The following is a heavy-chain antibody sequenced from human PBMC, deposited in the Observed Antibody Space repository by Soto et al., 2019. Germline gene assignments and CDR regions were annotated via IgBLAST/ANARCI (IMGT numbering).Heavy chain of an antibody. CDR2: VSPDGNQK. Sequence: PGGSLRLSCVASGFTLNKFPTHWVRQAPGKGLEWVAIVSPDGNQKSYADSVQGRFSISRDNSKKTVYLQMNDLRREDTALYYCASQKQRLLGGVSSYWDHWGLGTLVTVSS. D-gene: IGHD3-16*01. J-gene: IGHJ4*02. CDR1: GFTLNKFP. CDR3: ASQKQRLLGGVSSYWDH. V-gene: IGHV3-30-3*01.